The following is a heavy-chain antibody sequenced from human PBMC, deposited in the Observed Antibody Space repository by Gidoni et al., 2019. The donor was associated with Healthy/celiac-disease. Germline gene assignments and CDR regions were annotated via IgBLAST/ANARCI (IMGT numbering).Heavy chain of an antibody. J-gene: IGHJ4*02. CDR2: VDPEDGET. CDR1: GNTFTDYY. D-gene: IGHD6-19*01. V-gene: IGHV1-69-2*01. CDR3: ATDAPSIAVAGGEFDY. Sequence: EVQLVQSGAEVKKPGATVKISCKVSGNTFTDYYMHWVQQAPGKGLEWMGLVDPEDGETIYGEKFQGRVTITADTSTDTAYMELSSLRSEDTAVYYCATDAPSIAVAGGEFDYWGQGTLVTVSS.